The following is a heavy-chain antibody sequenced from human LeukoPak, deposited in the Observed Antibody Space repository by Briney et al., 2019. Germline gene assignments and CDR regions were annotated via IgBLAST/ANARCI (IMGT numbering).Heavy chain of an antibody. CDR1: GGSISSGGYY. J-gene: IGHJ4*02. CDR2: IYYSGST. V-gene: IGHV4-31*03. D-gene: IGHD5-18*01. CDR3: ARGVRGYSLYYFDY. Sequence: SETLSLTCTVSGGSISSGGYYWSWIRQHPGKGLEWIGYIYYSGSTYYNPSLKSRVTISVDTSKNQFSLKLSSVTAADTAVYYCARGVRGYSLYYFDYWGQGTLVTVSS.